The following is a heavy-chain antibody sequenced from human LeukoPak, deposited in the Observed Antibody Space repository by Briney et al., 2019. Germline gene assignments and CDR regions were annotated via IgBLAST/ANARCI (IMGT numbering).Heavy chain of an antibody. CDR2: ISGSGGST. J-gene: IGHJ3*02. V-gene: IGHV3-23*01. D-gene: IGHD3-9*01. CDR3: AKELADYDILTGLSAFDI. Sequence: GGSLRLACAAPKFTFSTSALSWVRQAPGKGLESVSAISGSGGSTYYADSVKGRFTISRDNSKNTLYLQMNSLRAEDTAVYYCAKELADYDILTGLSAFDIWGQGTMVTVSS. CDR1: KFTFSTSA.